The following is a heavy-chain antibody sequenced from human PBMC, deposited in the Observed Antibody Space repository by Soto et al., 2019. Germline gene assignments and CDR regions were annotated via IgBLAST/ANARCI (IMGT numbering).Heavy chain of an antibody. V-gene: IGHV3-30-3*01. D-gene: IGHD2-15*01. CDR3: ARDPYCSGGSCFGLDY. CDR2: ISYDGSNK. Sequence: GGSLRLSCAASGFTFSSYAMHRVRQAPGKGLEWVAVISYDGSNKYYADSVKGRFTISRDNSKNTLYLQMNSLRAEDTAVYYCARDPYCSGGSCFGLDYRGQGTLVTVSS. J-gene: IGHJ4*02. CDR1: GFTFSSYA.